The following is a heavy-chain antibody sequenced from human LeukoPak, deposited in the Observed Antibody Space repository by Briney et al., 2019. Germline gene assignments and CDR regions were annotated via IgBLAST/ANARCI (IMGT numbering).Heavy chain of an antibody. CDR1: GGTFSSYA. Sequence: SVKVSCKASGGTFSSYAISWVRQAPGQGLEWMGGIIPIFGTANYAQKFQGRVTITADKSTSTAYMELSSLRSNDTAVYYCARGMVRGVIGGGAFDIWGQGTMVTVSS. D-gene: IGHD3-10*01. CDR2: IIPIFGTA. CDR3: ARGMVRGVIGGGAFDI. J-gene: IGHJ3*02. V-gene: IGHV1-69*06.